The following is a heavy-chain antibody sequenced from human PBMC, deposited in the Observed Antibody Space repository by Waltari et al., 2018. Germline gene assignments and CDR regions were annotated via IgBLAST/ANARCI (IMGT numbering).Heavy chain of an antibody. CDR2: ISGSGGST. Sequence: EVQLLESGGGLVQPGGSLRLSCAASGFTFSSYAMSWVRQAPGKGLEWVSAISGSGGSTYYADSVKGRFTISRDNSKNTLYLQMNSLRAEDTAVYYCAKQNRYCSSTSCYRVWFDPWGQGTLVTVSS. D-gene: IGHD2-2*01. CDR3: AKQNRYCSSTSCYRVWFDP. J-gene: IGHJ5*02. V-gene: IGHV3-23*01. CDR1: GFTFSSYA.